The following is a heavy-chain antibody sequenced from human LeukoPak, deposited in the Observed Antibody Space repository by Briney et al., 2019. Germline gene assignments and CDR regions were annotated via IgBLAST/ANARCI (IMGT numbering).Heavy chain of an antibody. CDR2: IFTSGNS. CDR3: ARESATSGSAD. J-gene: IGHJ4*02. CDR1: GDSISGNHY. D-gene: IGHD3-10*01. Sequence: SETLSLTCTVSGDSISGNHYWNWIRQPAGKGLEWIGRIFTSGNSNYNPSLTSRVTISLDTSKDQFSLRLSSVTAADTAFYYCARESATSGSADWGQGTLVTVSS. V-gene: IGHV4-61*02.